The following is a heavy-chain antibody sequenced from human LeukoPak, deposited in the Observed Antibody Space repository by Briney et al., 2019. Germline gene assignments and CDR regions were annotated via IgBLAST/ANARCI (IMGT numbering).Heavy chain of an antibody. CDR2: IGDSGSGG. CDR1: GFNFNYFA. J-gene: IGHJ6*03. V-gene: IGHV3-23*01. D-gene: IGHD5-12*01. Sequence: GGSLRLSCSASGFNFNYFAMSWVRQAPGKRLEWVSTIGDSGSGGSYADSVKGRFTISRDNSKNTLYLQMNSLRAEDTAVYYCAKEAGYDSYYYYMDVWGKGTTVTVSS. CDR3: AKEAGYDSYYYYMDV.